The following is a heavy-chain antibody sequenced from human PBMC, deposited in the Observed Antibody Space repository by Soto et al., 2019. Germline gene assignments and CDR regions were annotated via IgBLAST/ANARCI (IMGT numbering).Heavy chain of an antibody. CDR1: GGSISSGGYY. V-gene: IGHV4-61*08. Sequence: SETLSLTCTVSGGSISSGGYYWSWIRQPPGKGLEWIGYIYYSGSTNYNPSLKSRVTISVDTSKNQFSLKLSSVTAADTAVYYCARTIFGIRINWFDPWGQGTLVTVSS. CDR3: ARTIFGIRINWFDP. CDR2: IYYSGST. D-gene: IGHD1-20*01. J-gene: IGHJ5*02.